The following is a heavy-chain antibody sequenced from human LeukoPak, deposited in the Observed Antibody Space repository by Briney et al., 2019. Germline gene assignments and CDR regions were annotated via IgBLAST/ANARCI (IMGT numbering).Heavy chain of an antibody. D-gene: IGHD6-19*01. CDR3: ARGGRLAVAGKFDY. CDR1: GGSFSGYY. CDR2: INHSGST. J-gene: IGHJ4*02. V-gene: IGHV4-34*01. Sequence: SKTLSLTCAVYGGSFSGYYWSWIRQPPVKGLKWIGEINHSGSTNYNPSPKSRFTISVDTSKNQYSLKLSPVSAADTAVYYCARGGRLAVAGKFDYWGQGTLVTVSS.